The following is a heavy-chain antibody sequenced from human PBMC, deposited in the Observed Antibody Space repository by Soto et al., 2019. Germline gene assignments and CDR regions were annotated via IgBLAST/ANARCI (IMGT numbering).Heavy chain of an antibody. D-gene: IGHD6-13*01. J-gene: IGHJ3*02. Sequence: GVLRLSCAASGFTFSGSAMHWVRQASGKGLDWVGRIRSKANSYATAYAASVKGRFTISRDDSKNTAYLQMNSLKTEDTAVYYCTSHEYSSSWYGNDAFDIWGQRTMVTGSS. CDR2: IRSKANSYAT. V-gene: IGHV3-73*01. CDR3: TSHEYSSSWYGNDAFDI. CDR1: GFTFSGSA.